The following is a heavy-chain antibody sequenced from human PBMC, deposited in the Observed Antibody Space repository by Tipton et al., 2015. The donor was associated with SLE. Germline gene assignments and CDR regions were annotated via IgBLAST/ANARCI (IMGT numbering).Heavy chain of an antibody. D-gene: IGHD6-13*01. Sequence: TLSLTCAVYGGSVSGNYWSWFRQPPGKGLEWIGEIHHHGGTNYNPSPKSRVTISVDTSKNQFSLKLSSVTAADTAVYYCARSAGYGSNWAHFDYWGQGTLVTVSS. V-gene: IGHV4-34*01. CDR1: GGSVSGNY. J-gene: IGHJ4*02. CDR3: ARSAGYGSNWAHFDY. CDR2: IHHHGGT.